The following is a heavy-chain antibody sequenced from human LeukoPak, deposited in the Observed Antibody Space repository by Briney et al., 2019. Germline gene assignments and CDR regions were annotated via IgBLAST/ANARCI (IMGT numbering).Heavy chain of an antibody. CDR1: GGSISSYY. Sequence: PSETLSLTCTVSGGSISSYYWSWIRQPPGKGLEWIGSIYYSGSTYYNPSLKSRVTISVDTSKNQFSLKLSSVTAADTAVYYCASGYELNWFDPWGQGTLVTVSS. J-gene: IGHJ5*02. CDR3: ASGYELNWFDP. D-gene: IGHD5-12*01. V-gene: IGHV4-39*01. CDR2: IYYSGST.